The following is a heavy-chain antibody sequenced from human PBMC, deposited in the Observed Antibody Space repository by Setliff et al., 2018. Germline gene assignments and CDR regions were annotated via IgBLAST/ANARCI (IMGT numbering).Heavy chain of an antibody. V-gene: IGHV3-48*01. CDR2: ISSSSSTI. J-gene: IGHJ4*02. D-gene: IGHD1-26*01. CDR1: GFTFSSYS. Sequence: ETLSLSCAASGFTFSSYSMNWVRQAPGKGLEWVSYISSSSSTIYYADSVMGRFTISRDNAKNSLYLQMNSLRAEDTAVYYCARDRGSGSYFLRYFDYWGQGTLVTVSS. CDR3: ARDRGSGSYFLRYFDY.